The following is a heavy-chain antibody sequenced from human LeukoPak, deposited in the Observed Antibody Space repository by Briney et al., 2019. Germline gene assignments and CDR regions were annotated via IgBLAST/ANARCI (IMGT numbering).Heavy chain of an antibody. J-gene: IGHJ5*02. D-gene: IGHD2-2*01. CDR2: IYYSGST. CDR3: ASTNCSRSSCFGANWFDP. V-gene: IGHV4-30-4*08. Sequence: PSETLSLTCTVSGASISSGDYYWSWIRQPPGKGLEWIGSIYYSGSTFHYNPSLKSRVAISIDTSKNQFSLILSSVTAADTAVYYCASTNCSRSSCFGANWFDPWGQGTLVTVSS. CDR1: GASISSGDYY.